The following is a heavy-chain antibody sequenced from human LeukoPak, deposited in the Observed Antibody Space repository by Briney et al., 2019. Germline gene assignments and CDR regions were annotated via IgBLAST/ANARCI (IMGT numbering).Heavy chain of an antibody. J-gene: IGHJ4*02. D-gene: IGHD7-27*01. CDR1: GFTFSSYW. CDR2: IKTDGSLI. CDR3: ARDLNWETY. Sequence: GGSLRLSCVATGFTFSSYWMTWVRQAPGKGLEWVANIKTDGSLIYYVDSVKGRFTISRDNAKNSLYLQMNSLRVEDTAVYYCARDLNWETYWGQGTLVSVSS. V-gene: IGHV3-7*01.